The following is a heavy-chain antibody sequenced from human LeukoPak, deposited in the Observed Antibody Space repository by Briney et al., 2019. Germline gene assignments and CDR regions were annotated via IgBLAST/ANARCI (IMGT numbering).Heavy chain of an antibody. CDR3: ARVGSGFLEWIMIDY. D-gene: IGHD3-3*01. J-gene: IGHJ4*02. CDR2: IYYSGST. Sequence: SETLSLTCTVSGGSISSYYWSWIRQPPGKGLEWIGYIYYSGSTNYNPSLKSRVTISVDTSKNQFSLKLSSVTAADTAVYYCARVGSGFLEWIMIDYWGQGTLVTVSS. CDR1: GGSISSYY. V-gene: IGHV4-59*01.